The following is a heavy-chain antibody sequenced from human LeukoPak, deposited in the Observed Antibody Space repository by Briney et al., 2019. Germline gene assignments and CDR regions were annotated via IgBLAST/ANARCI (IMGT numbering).Heavy chain of an antibody. CDR1: GGSISRYY. J-gene: IGHJ3*01. Sequence: SETLSLTCSVSGGSISRYYWSWIRQPAGKGLEWIGRIDISGTTNYNPSLKSRVTMSVDTSKNQFSLKLSSVTAADTAVYYCARLYYDILTGYYLHDAFDAWGQGTMVTVYS. CDR2: IDISGTT. CDR3: ARLYYDILTGYYLHDAFDA. D-gene: IGHD3-9*01. V-gene: IGHV4-4*07.